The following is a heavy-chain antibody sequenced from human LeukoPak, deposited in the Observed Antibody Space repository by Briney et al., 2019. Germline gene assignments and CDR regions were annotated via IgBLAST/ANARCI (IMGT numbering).Heavy chain of an antibody. J-gene: IGHJ4*02. CDR1: GYSFTSYW. CDR2: IDPSDSYT. D-gene: IGHD2-2*01. Sequence: GESLRISCKGSGYSFTSYWISWVRQMPGKGLEWMGNIDPSDSYTNYSPSFQGHVTISADKSISTAYLQWSSLKASDIAMYYCARRQGCSSTSCPPDYWGQGTLVTVSS. CDR3: ARRQGCSSTSCPPDY. V-gene: IGHV5-10-1*01.